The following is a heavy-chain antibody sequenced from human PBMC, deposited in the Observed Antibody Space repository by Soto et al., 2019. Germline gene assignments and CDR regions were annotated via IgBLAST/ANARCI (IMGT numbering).Heavy chain of an antibody. Sequence: QVQLVXSXXXXKXXXXXXXXSCXXSGYTFTSYDINWVRQATGQGLEWMGWMNPNSGNTGYAQKFQGRVTMTRNNSISTAYMELSSLRSEDTAVYYCARWPDGYYYYGMDVWGQGTTVTVSS. CDR1: GYTFTSYD. CDR2: MNPNSGNT. J-gene: IGHJ6*02. CDR3: ARWPDGYYYYGMDV. V-gene: IGHV1-8*01.